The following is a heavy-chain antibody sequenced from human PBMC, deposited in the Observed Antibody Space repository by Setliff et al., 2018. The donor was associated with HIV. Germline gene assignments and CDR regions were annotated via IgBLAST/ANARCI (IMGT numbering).Heavy chain of an antibody. D-gene: IGHD3-16*01. J-gene: IGHJ4*02. CDR2: IGSSSSTI. CDR1: GFTFSSYS. V-gene: IGHV3-48*01. Sequence: PGGSLRLSCAASGFTFSSYSMNWVRQAPGKGLEWISYIGSSSSTIYYADSVKGRFTISRDNAKNSLYLQMNSLRAEDTAVYYCARTPHYYDYAWGRYGAPLYYFDHWGQGTLVTVSS. CDR3: ARTPHYYDYAWGRYGAPLYYFDH.